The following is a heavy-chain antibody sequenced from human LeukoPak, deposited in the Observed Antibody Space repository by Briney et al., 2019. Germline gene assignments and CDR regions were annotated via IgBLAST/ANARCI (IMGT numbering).Heavy chain of an antibody. Sequence: PGGSLRLSCAASGFTFSSYAMTWVRQAPGKGLEWVSSISGSGGSTYYADSVKGRFTISRDNSKDTLYLQMNSLKASDTAMYYCARQGSYSSSWSAFDIWGQGTMVTVSS. CDR2: ISGSGGST. V-gene: IGHV3-23*01. J-gene: IGHJ3*02. D-gene: IGHD6-13*01. CDR3: ARQGSYSSSWSAFDI. CDR1: GFTFSSYA.